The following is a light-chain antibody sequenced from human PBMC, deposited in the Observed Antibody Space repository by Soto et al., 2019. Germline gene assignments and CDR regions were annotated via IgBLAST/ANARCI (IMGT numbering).Light chain of an antibody. Sequence: EIVWTQFPGTLSLSPGERATLSCRASQSVNSNYLTWYQQKPGQAPRLLIYGASSRATDIPDRFSGSGSGTDFTLTINRLEPEEFAVYYCQQYGTSIWTFGKGTRVVIK. CDR2: GAS. V-gene: IGKV3-20*01. J-gene: IGKJ1*01. CDR3: QQYGTSIWT. CDR1: QSVNSNY.